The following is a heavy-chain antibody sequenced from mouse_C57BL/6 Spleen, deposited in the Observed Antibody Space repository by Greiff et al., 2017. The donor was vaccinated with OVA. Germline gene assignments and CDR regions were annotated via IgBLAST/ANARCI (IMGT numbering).Heavy chain of an antibody. J-gene: IGHJ2*01. Sequence: QVHVKQPGAELVKPGASVKLSCKASGYTFTSYWMHWVKQRPGRGLEWIGRIDPNSGGTKYNEKFKSKATLTVDKPSSTAYMQLSSLTSEDSAVYYCARSETAQATACTYWGQGTTLTVSS. V-gene: IGHV1-72*01. CDR1: GYTFTSYW. CDR2: IDPNSGGT. CDR3: ARSETAQATACTY. D-gene: IGHD3-2*02.